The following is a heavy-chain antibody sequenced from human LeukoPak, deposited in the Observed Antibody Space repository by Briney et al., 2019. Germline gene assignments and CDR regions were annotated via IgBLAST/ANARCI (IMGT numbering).Heavy chain of an antibody. J-gene: IGHJ5*02. CDR2: IYHSGST. CDR1: GYSISSGYY. CDR3: ARDRTYYYDSSGYPEDWFGP. V-gene: IGHV4-38-2*02. Sequence: SETLSLTCTVSGYSISSGYYWGWIRQPPGKGLEWIGSIYHSGSTYYNPSLKSRVTISVDTSKNQFSLKLSSVTAADTAVYYCARDRTYYYDSSGYPEDWFGPWGQGTLVTVSS. D-gene: IGHD3-22*01.